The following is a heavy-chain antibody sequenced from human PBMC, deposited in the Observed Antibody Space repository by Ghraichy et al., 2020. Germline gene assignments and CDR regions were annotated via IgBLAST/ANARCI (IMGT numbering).Heavy chain of an antibody. Sequence: SETLSLTCTVSGGSISSGSYYWSWIRQPAGKGLEWIGRIYTSGSTNYNPSLKSRVTISVDTSKNQFSLKLSSVTAADTAVYYCARDRRQQLAHYWYFDLWGRETLVTVSS. D-gene: IGHD6-13*01. J-gene: IGHJ2*01. CDR2: IYTSGST. V-gene: IGHV4-61*02. CDR3: ARDRRQQLAHYWYFDL. CDR1: GGSISSGSYY.